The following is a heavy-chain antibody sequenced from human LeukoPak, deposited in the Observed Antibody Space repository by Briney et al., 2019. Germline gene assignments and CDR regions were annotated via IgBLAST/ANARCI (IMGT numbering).Heavy chain of an antibody. V-gene: IGHV4-59*01. J-gene: IGHJ3*02. D-gene: IGHD3-22*01. CDR1: GGSISSYY. CDR2: IYYSGST. CDR3: ARDLGVIVRAFDI. Sequence: SSETLSLTCTVSGGSISSYYWSWIRQPPGKRLEWIGYIYYSGSTSYNPSLKSRVTISVDTSKNQISLKLSSVTAADTAVYYCARDLGVIVRAFDIWGQGTMVTVSS.